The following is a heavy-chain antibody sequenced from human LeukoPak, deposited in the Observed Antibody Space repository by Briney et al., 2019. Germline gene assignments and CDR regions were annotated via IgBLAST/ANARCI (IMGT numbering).Heavy chain of an antibody. V-gene: IGHV1-18*01. Sequence: ASVKVSCKASGYTFTSYGISWVRQAPGQGLEWMGWISAYNGNTNYAQKLQGRVTMTTDTSTSTAYMELRSLRSEDTAVYYCAREPGYSSSWYVFYYYYGMDVWGQGTTVTVSS. CDR3: AREPGYSSSWYVFYYYYGMDV. CDR1: GYTFTSYG. D-gene: IGHD6-13*01. J-gene: IGHJ6*02. CDR2: ISAYNGNT.